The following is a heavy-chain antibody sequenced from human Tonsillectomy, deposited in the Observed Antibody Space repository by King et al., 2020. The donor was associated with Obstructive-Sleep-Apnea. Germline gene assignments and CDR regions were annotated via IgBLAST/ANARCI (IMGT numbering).Heavy chain of an antibody. CDR2: ISGSGGST. CDR3: AKVSYYDFWSGYPCSFDY. J-gene: IGHJ4*02. Sequence: VQLVESGGGLVQPGGSPRLSCAASGFTFSNYAMSWVRQAPGKGLEWVSAISGSGGSTYYADSGKDRFTISRDNSKNTLSLQMNNARAEDTALYYCAKVSYYDFWSGYPCSFDYWGQGTLVTVSS. CDR1: GFTFSNYA. D-gene: IGHD3-3*01. V-gene: IGHV3-23*04.